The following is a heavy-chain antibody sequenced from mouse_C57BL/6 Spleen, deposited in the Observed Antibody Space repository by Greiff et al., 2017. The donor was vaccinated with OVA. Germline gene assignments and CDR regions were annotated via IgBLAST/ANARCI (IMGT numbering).Heavy chain of an antibody. CDR1: GYTFTSYW. J-gene: IGHJ1*03. CDR3: AASVVAMAHWYFDV. D-gene: IGHD1-1*01. CDR2: IHPNSGST. V-gene: IGHV1-64*01. Sequence: QVQLQQPGAELVKPGASVKLSCKASGYTFTSYWMHWVKQRPGQGLEWIGMIHPNSGSTNYNEKFKSKATLTVDKSSSTAYMHLSSLTSEDSAVYYCAASVVAMAHWYFDVWGTGTTVTVSS.